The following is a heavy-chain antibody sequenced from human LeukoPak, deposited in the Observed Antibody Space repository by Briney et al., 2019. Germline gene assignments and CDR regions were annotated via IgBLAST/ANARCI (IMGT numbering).Heavy chain of an antibody. CDR1: GYTFTGYY. CDR3: ARADIVGTILTDAFHI. CDR2: INPNSGGT. D-gene: IGHD5-12*01. V-gene: IGHV1-2*02. Sequence: ASVKVSCKASGYTFTGYYMHWVRQAPGQGLEWMGWINPNSGGTNYAQKFQGGVTMTRDTSISTAYMDLSRLRSDDTAVYYCARADIVGTILTDAFHIWGQGTRVTVSS. J-gene: IGHJ3*02.